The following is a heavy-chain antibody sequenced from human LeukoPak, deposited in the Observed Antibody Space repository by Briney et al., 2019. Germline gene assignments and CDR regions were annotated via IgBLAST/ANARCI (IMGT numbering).Heavy chain of an antibody. CDR2: ISYDGSNK. V-gene: IGHV3-30-3*01. D-gene: IGHD4-17*01. Sequence: GGSLRLSCAASGFTFSSYAMHWVRQAPGKGLEWVAVISYDGSNKYYADSVKGRFTISRDNSKNTLYLQMNSLRAEDTAAYYCARDKDGDYYFDYWGQGTLVTVSS. J-gene: IGHJ4*02. CDR1: GFTFSSYA. CDR3: ARDKDGDYYFDY.